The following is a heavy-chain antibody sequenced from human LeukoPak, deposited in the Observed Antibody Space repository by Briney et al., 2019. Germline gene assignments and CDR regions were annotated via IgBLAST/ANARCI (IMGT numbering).Heavy chain of an antibody. CDR2: MNPNSGNT. CDR1: GYTFTGYY. J-gene: IGHJ5*02. Sequence: ASVKVSCKASGYTFTGYYMHWVRQAPGQGLEWMGWMNPNSGNTGYAQKFQGRVTMTRNTSISTAYMELSSLRSEDTAVYYCARTYYDSSGYYNWFDPWGQGTLVTVSS. D-gene: IGHD3-22*01. CDR3: ARTYYDSSGYYNWFDP. V-gene: IGHV1-8*02.